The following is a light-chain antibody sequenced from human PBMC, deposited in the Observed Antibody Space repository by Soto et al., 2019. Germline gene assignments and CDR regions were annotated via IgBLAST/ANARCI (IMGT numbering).Light chain of an antibody. V-gene: IGLV1-40*01. CDR3: QSYDNSLSVYV. Sequence: QAVVTQQPSVSGAPGQRVTISCTGSSSNIGAHYDVHWYQQLPGTAPKLLIYGNSNRPSGVPDRFSGSKSGTSASLAITGLQAEDEADYYCQSYDNSLSVYVFGTGTKLTVL. CDR2: GNS. CDR1: SSNIGAHYD. J-gene: IGLJ1*01.